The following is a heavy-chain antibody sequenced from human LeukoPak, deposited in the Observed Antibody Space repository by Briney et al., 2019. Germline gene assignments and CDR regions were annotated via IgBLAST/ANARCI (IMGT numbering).Heavy chain of an antibody. J-gene: IGHJ6*02. CDR3: ARDQGKGYYYYGMDV. CDR1: GFTFNDYA. V-gene: IGHV3-30-3*01. Sequence: GGSLRLSCAASGFTFNDYAMHWVRQAPGKGLEWVAFISSDGSDKYYADSVRGRFTISRDNSKNTLYLQVNSLRAEDTAVYYCARDQGKGYYYYGMDVWGQGTTVTVSS. CDR2: ISSDGSDK.